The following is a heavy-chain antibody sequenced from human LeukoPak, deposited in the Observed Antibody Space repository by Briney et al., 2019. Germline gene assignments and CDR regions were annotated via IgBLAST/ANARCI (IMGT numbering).Heavy chain of an antibody. D-gene: IGHD7-27*01. CDR3: AKGQLGIQSSKWFDP. V-gene: IGHV3-30*02. Sequence: TGGSLRLSCAASGFTFSNYGMYWVRQAPGKGLEWEAFIRYDGSDKYYADSVKGRFTMSRDNSKNTLYLQMDSLRPEDTAVYYCAKGQLGIQSSKWFDPWGQGTLVTASS. CDR2: IRYDGSDK. J-gene: IGHJ5*02. CDR1: GFTFSNYG.